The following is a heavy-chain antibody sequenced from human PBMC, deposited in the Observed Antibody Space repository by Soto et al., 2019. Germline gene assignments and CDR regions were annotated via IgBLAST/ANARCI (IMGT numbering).Heavy chain of an antibody. V-gene: IGHV1-24*01. D-gene: IGHD6-19*01. J-gene: IGHJ3*02. CDR3: TTGYSSGWDVFDI. CDR1: GYTLTELS. CDR2: FDPEGGET. Sequence: ASVKVSCKVSGYTLTELSMHWVRQAPGKGLEWMGGFDPEGGETIYAQKFQGRVTMTEDTSTDTAYMELSSLRSGDTAVYYCTTGYSSGWDVFDIWGQGTMVTVSS.